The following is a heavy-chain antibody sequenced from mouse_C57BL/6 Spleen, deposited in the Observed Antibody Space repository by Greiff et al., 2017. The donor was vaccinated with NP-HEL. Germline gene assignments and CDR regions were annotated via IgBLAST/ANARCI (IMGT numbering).Heavy chain of an antibody. D-gene: IGHD2-3*01. J-gene: IGHJ2*01. CDR3: ARWDGYYPDY. V-gene: IGHV1-50*01. CDR2: IDPSDSYT. CDR1: GYTFTSYW. Sequence: QVQLQQPGAELVKPGASVKLSCKASGYTFTSYWMQWVKQRPGQGLEWIGEIDPSDSYTNYNQKFKGKATLTVDTSSSTAYMQLSSLISEDSAVYYCARWDGYYPDYWGQGTTLTVSS.